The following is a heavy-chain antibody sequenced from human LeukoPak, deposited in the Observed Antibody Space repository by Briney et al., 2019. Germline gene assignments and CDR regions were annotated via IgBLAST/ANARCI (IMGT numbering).Heavy chain of an antibody. J-gene: IGHJ3*02. D-gene: IGHD4-17*01. CDR3: AKGRASTVRAPLDI. V-gene: IGHV3-30*18. Sequence: GGSLRLSCAASGFTFSSYGMHWVRQAPGKGLEWVAVISYDGSNKYYADSVKGRFTISRDNSKNTLYLQMNSLRAEDTAVYYCAKGRASTVRAPLDIWGQGTMVTASS. CDR2: ISYDGSNK. CDR1: GFTFSSYG.